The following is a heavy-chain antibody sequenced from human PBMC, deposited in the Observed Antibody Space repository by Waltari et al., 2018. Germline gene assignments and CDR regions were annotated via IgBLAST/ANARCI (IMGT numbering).Heavy chain of an antibody. CDR3: ARGFSGVVVIAMFDY. CDR1: GGSFSGYY. CDR2: INHSGST. Sequence: QVQLQQWGAGLLKPSETLSLTCAVYGGSFSGYYWSWIRQPPGKGLEWIGEINHSGSTNYNPSLKSRVTISVDTSKNQFSLKLSSVTAADTAVYYCARGFSGVVVIAMFDYWGQGTLVTVSS. J-gene: IGHJ4*02. D-gene: IGHD2-21*01. V-gene: IGHV4-34*01.